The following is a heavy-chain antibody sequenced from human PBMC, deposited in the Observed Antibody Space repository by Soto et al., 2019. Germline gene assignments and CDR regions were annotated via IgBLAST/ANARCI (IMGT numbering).Heavy chain of an antibody. J-gene: IGHJ4*02. V-gene: IGHV3-33*01. CDR1: GFTFSSYG. CDR3: AREGYGEFDY. CDR2: IYYDGSNK. D-gene: IGHD5-12*01. Sequence: VQVVESGGGVVQPGRSLRLSCAASGFTFSSYGMHWVRQAPGKGLEWVAVIYYDGSNKYYADSVKGRFTISRDNSKNTLYLQMNSLRAEDTAVYYCAREGYGEFDYWGQGTLVTVSS.